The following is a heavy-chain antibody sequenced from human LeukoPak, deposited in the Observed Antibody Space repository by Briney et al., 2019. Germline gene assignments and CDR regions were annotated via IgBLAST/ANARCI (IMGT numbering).Heavy chain of an antibody. Sequence: PGGPLRLSCAASGFTFSSYSMNWVRQAPGKGLEWVSSISSDSSYIYYADSVKGRFAISRDNAKNSLYLQMNSLRAEDTAVYYCARDYRRWFDYWGQGTLVTASS. CDR3: ARDYRRWFDY. J-gene: IGHJ4*02. CDR1: GFTFSSYS. D-gene: IGHD3-16*02. CDR2: ISSDSSYI. V-gene: IGHV3-21*01.